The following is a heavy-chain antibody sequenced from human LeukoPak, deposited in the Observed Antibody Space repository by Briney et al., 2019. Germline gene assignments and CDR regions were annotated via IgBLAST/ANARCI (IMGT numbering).Heavy chain of an antibody. CDR2: ISYDGSNK. Sequence: GGSLRLSCATSGFTFSSYGMHWVRQAPGKGLEWVAVISYDGSNKYYADSVKGRFTISRDNSKNTLYLQMNSLRAEDTAVYYCAKWSPRETGTTSNFDYWGQGTLVTVSS. J-gene: IGHJ4*02. V-gene: IGHV3-30*18. CDR1: GFTFSSYG. CDR3: AKWSPRETGTTSNFDY. D-gene: IGHD1-1*01.